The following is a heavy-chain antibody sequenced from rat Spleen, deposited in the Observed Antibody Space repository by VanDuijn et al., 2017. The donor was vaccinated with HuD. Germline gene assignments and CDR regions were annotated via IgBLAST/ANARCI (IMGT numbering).Heavy chain of an antibody. J-gene: IGHJ3*01. V-gene: IGHV2-32*01. CDR2: MWSDGDT. CDR3: ARGYYDGYYPFAY. D-gene: IGHD1-12*03. CDR1: GFSLTSYH. Sequence: QVQLKESGPGLVQPSQTLSLTCTVSGFSLTSYHVPWVRQPSGKGLEWMGVMWSDGDTSYNSALKSRLSISRDTSKRQVFLKMSSLQTEDTATYYCARGYYDGYYPFAYWGQGTLVTVSS.